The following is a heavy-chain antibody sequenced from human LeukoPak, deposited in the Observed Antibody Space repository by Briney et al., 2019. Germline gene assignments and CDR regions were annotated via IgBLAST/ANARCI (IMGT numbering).Heavy chain of an antibody. J-gene: IGHJ4*02. CDR1: GYTFTSYC. Sequence: ASVTVSCKASGYTFTSYCMHWVRQAPGQGLEWMGIINPSGGSTSYAQKFQGRVTMTRDTSTSTVYMELSSLRSEDTAVYYCAREGGGYSGLDYWGQGTLVTVSS. D-gene: IGHD5-12*01. V-gene: IGHV1-46*01. CDR3: AREGGGYSGLDY. CDR2: INPSGGST.